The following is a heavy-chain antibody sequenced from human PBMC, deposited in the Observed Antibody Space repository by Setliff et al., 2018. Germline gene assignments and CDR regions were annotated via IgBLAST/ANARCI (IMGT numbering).Heavy chain of an antibody. V-gene: IGHV1-69*13. D-gene: IGHD3-10*01. J-gene: IGHJ4*02. CDR1: GGTLRTYA. CDR2: ILPLFGSA. CDR3: ARGPISGSGTYYGAD. Sequence: SVKVSCKASGGTLRTYAFNWVRQAPGQGLEWVGGILPLFGSATYARKFQGRVTITADESTSTTYMEVSSLTSEDAAEYFCARGPISGSGTYYGADWGQGTLVTVSS.